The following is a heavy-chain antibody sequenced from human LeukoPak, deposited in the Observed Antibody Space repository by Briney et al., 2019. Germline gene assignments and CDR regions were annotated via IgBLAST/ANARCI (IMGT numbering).Heavy chain of an antibody. CDR3: ARGTREAAARPYSFDT. J-gene: IGHJ4*02. CDR1: GFSFTSFG. Sequence: ASVKVSCKAFGFSFTSFGFNWLRQAPGQGLEWMGWISGYNGDTNYAQKFQATVAMTTDTSTSTVYMELRSLRSDDTAVYYCARGTREAAARPYSFDTWGQGTLVTVSS. CDR2: ISGYNGDT. V-gene: IGHV1-18*01. D-gene: IGHD1-14*01.